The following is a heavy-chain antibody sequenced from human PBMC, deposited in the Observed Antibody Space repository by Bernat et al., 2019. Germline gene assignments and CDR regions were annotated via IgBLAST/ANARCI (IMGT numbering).Heavy chain of an antibody. J-gene: IGHJ4*02. D-gene: IGHD3-3*01. CDR1: GGSISSYY. CDR2: IYYSGST. V-gene: IGHV4-59*01. CDR3: ARDLEGLDY. Sequence: QVQLQESGPGLVKPSETLSLTCTVSGGSISSYYWSWIRQPPGKGLEWIGYIYYSGSTNYNPSLKSRVTISVDTSKNQFSLKLSSVTAADTAVYYCARDLEGLDYWGQGTLVTVSS.